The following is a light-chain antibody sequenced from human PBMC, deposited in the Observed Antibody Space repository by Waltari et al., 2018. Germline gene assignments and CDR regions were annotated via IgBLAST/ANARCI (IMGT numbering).Light chain of an antibody. Sequence: QSALTQPRSVSGSPGQSVTISCTGTSSDIGGYDFVSWYQQYPGKAPKLIIYDGNNRPPWVPDLCSGSKSGNTASLTISGLLNEDEADYYCCSYAGADTSVVFGGGTTLTVL. J-gene: IGLJ2*01. CDR2: DGN. CDR1: SSDIGGYDF. CDR3: CSYAGADTSVV. V-gene: IGLV2-11*01.